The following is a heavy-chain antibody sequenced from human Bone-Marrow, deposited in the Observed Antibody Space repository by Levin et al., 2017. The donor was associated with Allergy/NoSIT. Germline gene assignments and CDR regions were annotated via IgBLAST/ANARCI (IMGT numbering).Heavy chain of an antibody. CDR1: GFRFSDYP. J-gene: IGHJ4*02. CDR2: ITSTSNYI. CDR3: ATEPDYSSSWGDS. Sequence: GGSLRLSCAASGFRFSDYPFHWVRLAPGKGLEWVSSITSTSNYIYYAKSVKGRFSISRDNTKNSVFLQMNSLTVEDTGLYYCATEPDYSSSWGDSWGQGTLVTVSS. V-gene: IGHV3-21*01. D-gene: IGHD6-13*01.